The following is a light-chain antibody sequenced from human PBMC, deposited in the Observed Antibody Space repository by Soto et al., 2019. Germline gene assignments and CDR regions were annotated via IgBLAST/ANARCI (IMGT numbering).Light chain of an antibody. CDR3: QQRSNWRRT. Sequence: EIVLTQSPATLSLSPGERATLFCRASQSVSSYLAWYQQKPGQAPRLLIYDASNRATGIPARFSGSGSVTDFTLTISSLEPEDFAVYYCQQRSNWRRTFGQGTKVDIK. V-gene: IGKV3-11*01. CDR2: DAS. J-gene: IGKJ1*01. CDR1: QSVSSY.